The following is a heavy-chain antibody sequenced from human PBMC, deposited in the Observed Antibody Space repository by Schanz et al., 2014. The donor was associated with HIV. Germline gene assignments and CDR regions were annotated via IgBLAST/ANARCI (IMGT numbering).Heavy chain of an antibody. CDR3: TKEVPPDV. Sequence: VQLVESGGGLVQPGGSLRLSCAASGFTLSNYAMNWVRQAPGKGLEWVAVISYDGSKKYYADSVKGRFTISRDNSKNTLYLQMNSLRVEDTAVYYCTKEVPPDVWGQGTTVTVSS. V-gene: IGHV3-30*18. CDR1: GFTLSNYA. CDR2: ISYDGSKK. D-gene: IGHD1-1*01. J-gene: IGHJ6*02.